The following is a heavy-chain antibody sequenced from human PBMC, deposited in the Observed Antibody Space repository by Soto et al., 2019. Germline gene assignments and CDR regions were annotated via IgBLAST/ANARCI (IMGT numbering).Heavy chain of an antibody. V-gene: IGHV3-30-3*01. CDR1: GFTFSSYA. CDR2: ISYDGSNK. D-gene: IGHD3-9*01. CDR3: ARAQYYDIDTPWFDP. J-gene: IGHJ5*02. Sequence: QVQLVESGGGVVQPGRSLRLSCAASGFTFSSYAMHWVRQAPGKGLEWVAVISYDGSNKYYADSVKGRFTISRDNSKNTLYLQMNSLRAEDTAVYYCARAQYYDIDTPWFDPWGQGTLVTVSS.